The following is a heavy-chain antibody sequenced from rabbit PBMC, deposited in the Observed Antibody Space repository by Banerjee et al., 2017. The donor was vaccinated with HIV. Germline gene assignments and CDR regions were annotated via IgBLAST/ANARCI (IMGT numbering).Heavy chain of an antibody. CDR3: ARDGAGGSYFAL. J-gene: IGHJ3*01. Sequence: QEQLVESGGGLVKPEGSLKLSCTASGFSFSNKAVMCWVRQAPGKGLEWIACINTATGKAVYASWAKGRFTISTTSSTTVTLQITSLTAADTATYFCARDGAGGSYFALWGQGTLVTVS. CDR2: INTATGKA. D-gene: IGHD8-1*01. CDR1: GFSFSNKAV. V-gene: IGHV1S45*01.